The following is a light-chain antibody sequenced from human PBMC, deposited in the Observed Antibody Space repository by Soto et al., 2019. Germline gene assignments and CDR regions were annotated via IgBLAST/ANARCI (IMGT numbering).Light chain of an antibody. J-gene: IGKJ1*01. Sequence: DIQMTQSPSSVSASVGDRVTITCRASEDISSWLAWYQQKPGKAPKLLIFDASSLQSGVPSRFSGRGSGTDFTLTISSLQPEDFATYYCQQSNSFPRTFGQGTKVEIK. CDR1: EDISSW. CDR3: QQSNSFPRT. V-gene: IGKV1-12*01. CDR2: DAS.